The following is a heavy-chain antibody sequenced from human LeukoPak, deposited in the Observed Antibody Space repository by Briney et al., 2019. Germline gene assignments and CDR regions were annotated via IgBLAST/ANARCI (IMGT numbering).Heavy chain of an antibody. Sequence: GGSLRLSCAASGFTFSRYWMHWVRQAPGKGLVWVSRIKSDGSFTSYADSVRGRFTISRDNAKNTLYLQMNSLRADDTAVYYCARSDWFDPWGQGTLVTVSS. CDR3: ARSDWFDP. J-gene: IGHJ5*02. CDR1: GFTFSRYW. CDR2: IKSDGSFT. V-gene: IGHV3-74*01.